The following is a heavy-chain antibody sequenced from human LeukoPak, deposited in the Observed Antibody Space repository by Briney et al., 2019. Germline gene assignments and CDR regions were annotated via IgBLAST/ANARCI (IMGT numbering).Heavy chain of an antibody. Sequence: SETLSLTCTVSGGSVSSGSYYWSWSRQHPGKGLEWIGYIYYSGSTYYNPSLKSRVTISVDTSKNQFSLKLSSVTAADTAVYYCARGQVDYGGNPDWGQGTLVTVSS. J-gene: IGHJ4*02. CDR2: IYYSGST. CDR3: ARGQVDYGGNPD. V-gene: IGHV4-31*03. D-gene: IGHD4-23*01. CDR1: GGSVSSGSYY.